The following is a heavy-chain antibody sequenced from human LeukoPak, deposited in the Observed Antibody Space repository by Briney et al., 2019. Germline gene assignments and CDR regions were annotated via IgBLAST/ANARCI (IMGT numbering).Heavy chain of an antibody. CDR3: ASGSTDYYRYFDY. CDR2: IYNSGST. CDR1: AGSVSSHY. J-gene: IGHJ4*02. Sequence: SQTLSLFCSVSAGSVSSHYWSWIRQPPGTGLEWIGYIYNSGSTNYNPSLKSRLTISVDTSKNQFSLKMASVTAADTAVYYCASGSTDYYRYFDYWGQGTLVTVSS. D-gene: IGHD3-22*01. V-gene: IGHV4-59*02.